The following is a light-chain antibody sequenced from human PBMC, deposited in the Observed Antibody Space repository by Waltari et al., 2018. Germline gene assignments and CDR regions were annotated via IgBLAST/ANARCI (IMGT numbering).Light chain of an antibody. CDR1: QSVTTY. Sequence: EIVLTQSPATLSLSPGDRATLSCRASQSVTTYLGWYQQKPGQAPRLLIYDASNRATGIPARFSGSGSGTDFTLTIRSLEPDDFAVYYCHQCSTWPPAFGPGTKVDI. CDR2: DAS. CDR3: HQCSTWPPA. J-gene: IGKJ3*01. V-gene: IGKV3-11*01.